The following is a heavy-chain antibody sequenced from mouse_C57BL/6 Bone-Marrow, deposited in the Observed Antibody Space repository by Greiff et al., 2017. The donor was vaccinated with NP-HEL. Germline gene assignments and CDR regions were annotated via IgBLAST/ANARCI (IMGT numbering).Heavy chain of an antibody. V-gene: IGHV1-69*01. Sequence: VKLQQPGAELVMPGASVKLSCKASGYTFTSYWMHWVKQRPGQGLEWIGEIDPSDSYTNYNQKFKGKSTLTVDKSSSTAYMQLSSLTSEDSAVYYCEREGAFCYGSSWFAYWGQGTLVTVSA. J-gene: IGHJ3*01. D-gene: IGHD1-1*01. CDR3: EREGAFCYGSSWFAY. CDR1: GYTFTSYW. CDR2: IDPSDSYT.